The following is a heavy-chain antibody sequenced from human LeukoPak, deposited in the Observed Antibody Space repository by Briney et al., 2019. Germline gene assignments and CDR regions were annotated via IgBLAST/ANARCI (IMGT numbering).Heavy chain of an antibody. CDR1: GFILSSYN. CDR3: ARHFTTGRIDH. CDR2: ISRDGTIT. J-gene: IGHJ4*02. Sequence: GTSLRLSCAASGFILSSYNMHWVRQPPGKGLEWLAVISRDGTITYHADSVRGRFTISRDNSHNTLYLQMNSLRAEDTGVYYCARHFTTGRIDHWGQGNLVTVPS. V-gene: IGHV3-30-3*01. D-gene: IGHD3-9*01.